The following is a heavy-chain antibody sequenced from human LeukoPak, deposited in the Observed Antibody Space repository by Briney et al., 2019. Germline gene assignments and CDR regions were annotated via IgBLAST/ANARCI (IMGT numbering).Heavy chain of an antibody. CDR2: ISSSSSYI. Sequence: GGSLRLSCAASGFTFSSYAMSWVRQAPGKGLEWVSSISSSSSYIYYADSVKGRFTISRDNAKNSLYLQMNSLRAEDTAVYYCATSTSSSAPTRDWGQGTLVTVSS. D-gene: IGHD6-19*01. J-gene: IGHJ4*02. V-gene: IGHV3-21*01. CDR1: GFTFSSYA. CDR3: ATSTSSSAPTRD.